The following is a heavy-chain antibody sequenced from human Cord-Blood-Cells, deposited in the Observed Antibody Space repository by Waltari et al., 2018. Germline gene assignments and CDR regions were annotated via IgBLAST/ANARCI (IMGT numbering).Heavy chain of an antibody. D-gene: IGHD3-10*01. Sequence: QVQLQQWGAGLLKPSETLSLTCAVYGGSFSGYYWSWIRQPPGKGLEWIGEINHSGSTNYNPPLNSRVTISVDTSKNQFSLKLSSVTAADTAVYYCARRGGITMVRGVIIPYFDYWGQGTLVTVSS. CDR3: ARRGGITMVRGVIIPYFDY. V-gene: IGHV4-34*01. CDR2: INHSGST. CDR1: GGSFSGYY. J-gene: IGHJ4*02.